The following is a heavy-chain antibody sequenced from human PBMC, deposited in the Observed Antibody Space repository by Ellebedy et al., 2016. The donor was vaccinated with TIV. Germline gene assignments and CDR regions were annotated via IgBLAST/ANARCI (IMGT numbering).Heavy chain of an antibody. V-gene: IGHV1-58*01. J-gene: IGHJ4*02. CDR1: GFTFARSA. CDR2: IVVGSGNT. CDR3: AADWAGGQLLGY. D-gene: IGHD1-26*01. Sequence: AASVKVSCKASGFTFARSAVQWVRQARGQRLEWIGWIVVGSGNTNYAQKFQERVTITSDMSTSTAYMELSSLRSEDTAVYYCAADWAGGQLLGYWGQGTLVTVSS.